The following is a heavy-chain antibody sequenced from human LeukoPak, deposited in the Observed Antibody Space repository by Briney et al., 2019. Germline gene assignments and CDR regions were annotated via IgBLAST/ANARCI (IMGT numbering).Heavy chain of an antibody. J-gene: IGHJ6*02. D-gene: IGHD4-17*01. CDR2: TYSGGST. CDR1: GFTVSGNY. CDR3: ASRYGDYGYGMDV. Sequence: GGSLRLSCAASGFTVSGNYMSWVRQAPGKGPKWVSFTYSGGSTYYAESVKGRFTVSRHNSKNTLYLQMNSLRGEDTAVYYCASRYGDYGYGMDVWGQGTTVTVSS. V-gene: IGHV3-53*04.